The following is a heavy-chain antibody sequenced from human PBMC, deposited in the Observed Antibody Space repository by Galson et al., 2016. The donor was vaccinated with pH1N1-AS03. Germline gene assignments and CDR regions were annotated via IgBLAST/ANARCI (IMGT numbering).Heavy chain of an antibody. CDR3: VRSDRVITASNTRPEGGDY. CDR1: GYSISRGYC. CDR2: IYHTGTT. J-gene: IGHJ4*02. Sequence: ETLSLTCGVSGYSISRGYCWGWIRQAPGKGLEWIGSIYHTGTTYYNPSLKSRLTVSMDTSKNQFSLNLSSVTAADTAVYYCVRSDRVITASNTRPEGGDYWGQGTLVTVSS. V-gene: IGHV4-38-2*01. D-gene: IGHD2-2*01.